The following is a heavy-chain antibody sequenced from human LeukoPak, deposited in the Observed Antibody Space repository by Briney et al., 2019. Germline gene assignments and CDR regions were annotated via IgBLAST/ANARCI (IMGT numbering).Heavy chain of an antibody. CDR2: IIPIFGTA. Sequence: RASVKVSCKASGGTFSSYAISWVRQAPGQGLEWMGGIIPIFGTANYAQKFQGRVTITADESTSTAYMELSSLRPEDTAVYYCAWSRAQLWTHTFDYWGQGTLVTVSS. CDR3: AWSRAQLWTHTFDY. D-gene: IGHD5-18*01. V-gene: IGHV1-69*13. CDR1: GGTFSSYA. J-gene: IGHJ4*02.